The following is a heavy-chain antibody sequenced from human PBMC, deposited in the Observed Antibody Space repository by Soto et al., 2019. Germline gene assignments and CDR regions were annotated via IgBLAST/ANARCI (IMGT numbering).Heavy chain of an antibody. D-gene: IGHD3-9*01. CDR3: ARSRYYDIFPGRHQLIGWFDP. Sequence: QVQLQESGPGLVKPSETLSLTCTVSGGSVSSGSYSWNWIRQPPGKVLEWIGYIFYTGSTNYNPSLESRVTISVDTSRNQFSLKLSSVTAADTAVYYCARSRYYDIFPGRHQLIGWFDPWGHGTLVTVSS. V-gene: IGHV4-61*01. CDR1: GGSVSSGSYS. J-gene: IGHJ5*02. CDR2: IFYTGST.